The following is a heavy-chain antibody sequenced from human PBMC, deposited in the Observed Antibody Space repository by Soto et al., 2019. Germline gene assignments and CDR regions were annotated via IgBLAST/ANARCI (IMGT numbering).Heavy chain of an antibody. CDR3: ASDPTYYYDSSGYYPFDY. V-gene: IGHV3-74*01. CDR1: GFNFGPFW. D-gene: IGHD3-22*01. CDR2: INSDGSTI. Sequence: PGGSLRLSCAASGFNFGPFWMHWVRQAPGKGLVWVSHINSDGSTIVYADSVKGRLTISRDNAKNTLYLEMHSLRVEDTAVYYCASDPTYYYDSSGYYPFDYWGQGTLVTVSS. J-gene: IGHJ4*02.